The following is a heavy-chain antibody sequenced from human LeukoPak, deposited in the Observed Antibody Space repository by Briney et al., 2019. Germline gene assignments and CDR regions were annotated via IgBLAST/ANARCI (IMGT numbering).Heavy chain of an antibody. D-gene: IGHD3-22*01. CDR1: GGSISSYY. J-gene: IGHJ4*02. V-gene: IGHV4-4*07. CDR3: ARASPPYYYDRGGHNFDY. Sequence: SETLSLTCTVSGGSISSYYWSWIRQPAGKGLEWIGRIYATGSTNCNPSHKSRVTMSVDTSKNQFSLRLSSVTAADTAVYYCARASPPYYYDRGGHNFDYWGQGTLVTVSS. CDR2: IYATGST.